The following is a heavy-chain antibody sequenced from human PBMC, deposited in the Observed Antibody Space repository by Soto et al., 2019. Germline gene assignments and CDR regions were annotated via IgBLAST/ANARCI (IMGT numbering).Heavy chain of an antibody. V-gene: IGHV1-69*02. CDR3: ATSYGSGSAHFDS. J-gene: IGHJ4*02. Sequence: QVQLVQSGAEVTKPGSSVTVSCTASGDTFSRSTLSWVRQAPGQRLEWMGRIIPMLGMSNSALKFQGRLTHXXDXTTNKVYMHLKSLRSDDTAVYYCATSYGSGSAHFDSWGQGTLVTVSS. CDR2: IIPMLGMS. CDR1: GDTFSRST. D-gene: IGHD3-10*01.